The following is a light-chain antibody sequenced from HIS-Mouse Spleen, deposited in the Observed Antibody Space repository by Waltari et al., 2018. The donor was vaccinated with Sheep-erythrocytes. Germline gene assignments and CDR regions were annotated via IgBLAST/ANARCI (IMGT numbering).Light chain of an antibody. CDR3: CSYAGSSTWV. Sequence: QSALTQPASVSGSPGQSITISCPGTSSYVGSYNLVSWYQQHPGKAPKRMIYEGSKRPSGVSNRFSGSKSGNTASLTISGLQAEDEADYYCCSYAGSSTWVFGGGTKLTVL. J-gene: IGLJ3*02. CDR1: SSYVGSYNL. V-gene: IGLV2-23*01. CDR2: EGS.